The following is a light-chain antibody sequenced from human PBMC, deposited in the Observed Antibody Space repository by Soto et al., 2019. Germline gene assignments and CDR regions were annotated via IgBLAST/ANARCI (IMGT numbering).Light chain of an antibody. V-gene: IGKV2-28*01. Sequence: DIVMTQSPLSLAVTLGEPASISCSSSQSTLHSNGNTYLDWYLQKPGQSPQLLIYSASNRASGVHDRFSGSGSGTDFTLNISRVEAEDVGVYYCMHAVQTLTFGGGTRVEI. J-gene: IGKJ4*01. CDR1: QSTLHSNGNTY. CDR3: MHAVQTLT. CDR2: SAS.